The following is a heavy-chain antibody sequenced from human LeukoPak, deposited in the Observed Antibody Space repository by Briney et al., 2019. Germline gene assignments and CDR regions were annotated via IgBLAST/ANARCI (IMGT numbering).Heavy chain of an antibody. V-gene: IGHV1-2*02. Sequence: ASVRVSCKTSGYTFTAHYMHWVRQAPGQGLEWMGWINPNTGGTRFVQKFQGRVAMTRDTSISTVYMELSSLGSDDTAIYYCARTASCGSNCYYFFGYWGQGALVTVSS. CDR2: INPNTGGT. CDR3: ARTASCGSNCYYFFGY. CDR1: GYTFTAHY. J-gene: IGHJ4*02. D-gene: IGHD2-21*02.